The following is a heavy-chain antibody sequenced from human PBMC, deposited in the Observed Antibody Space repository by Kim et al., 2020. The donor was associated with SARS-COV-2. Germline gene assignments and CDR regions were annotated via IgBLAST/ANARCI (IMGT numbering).Heavy chain of an antibody. J-gene: IGHJ4*02. CDR2: IYYSGST. CDR1: GGSISSSSYY. CDR3: ARHRLGGCTGGVCYIFDY. V-gene: IGHV4-39*01. Sequence: SETLSLTCTVSGGSISSSSYYWGWIRQPPGKGLEWIGSIYYSGSTYYNPSLKSRVTISVDTSKNQFSLKLSSVTAADTAVYYCARHRLGGCTGGVCYIFDYWGQGTLVTVSS. D-gene: IGHD2-8*02.